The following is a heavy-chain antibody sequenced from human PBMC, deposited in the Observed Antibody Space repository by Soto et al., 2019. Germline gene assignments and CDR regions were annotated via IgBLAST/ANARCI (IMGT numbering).Heavy chain of an antibody. CDR2: IKQDGSEK. V-gene: IGHV3-7*05. CDR1: GFTFSSYW. D-gene: IGHD3-9*01. CDR3: ARGGRYFDWLINWFDP. J-gene: IGHJ5*02. Sequence: GGSLRLSCAASGFTFSSYWMSWVRQAPGKGLEWVANIKQDGSEKCYVDSVKGRFTISRDNAKNSLYLQMNSLRAEDTAVYYCARGGRYFDWLINWFDPWGQGTLVTVSS.